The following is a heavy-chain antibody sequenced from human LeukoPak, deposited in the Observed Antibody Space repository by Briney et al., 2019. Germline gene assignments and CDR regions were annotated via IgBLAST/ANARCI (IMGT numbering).Heavy chain of an antibody. CDR3: ARGPGVLLWFGELSAFDY. CDR1: GYSISSSNW. CDR2: MYYTGST. J-gene: IGHJ4*02. D-gene: IGHD3-10*01. Sequence: SETLSLTCAVSGYSISSSNWWGWIRQPPGKGLEWIGYMYYTGSTYYNPSLKSRVTISVDTSKNQFSLKLSSVTAADTAVYYCARGPGVLLWFGELSAFDYWGQGTLVTVSS. V-gene: IGHV4-28*03.